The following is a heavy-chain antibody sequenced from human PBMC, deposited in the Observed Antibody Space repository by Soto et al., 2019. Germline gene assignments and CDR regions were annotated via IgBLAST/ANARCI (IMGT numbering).Heavy chain of an antibody. V-gene: IGHV3-30*18. D-gene: IGHD3-3*02. J-gene: IGHJ4*02. CDR2: ISYDGSNI. CDR1: GFTFSSYG. Sequence: GGSLRLSCAASGFTFSSYGMHWVRQAPGKGLEWVAVISYDGSNIYYADSVKGRFTISRDNSMNTLYLQMNSLRAEDTVVYYCAKEPALDISLYYFDYWGQGTLVTVSS. CDR3: AKEPALDISLYYFDY.